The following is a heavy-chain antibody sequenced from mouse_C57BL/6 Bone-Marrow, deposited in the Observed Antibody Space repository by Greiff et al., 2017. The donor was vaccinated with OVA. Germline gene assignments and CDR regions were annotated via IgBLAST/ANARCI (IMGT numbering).Heavy chain of an antibody. D-gene: IGHD2-2*01. V-gene: IGHV1-74*01. CDR1: GYTFTSYW. CDR3: AIGGDGYDDGFAY. Sequence: QVQLQQPGADLVKPGASVKVSCTASGYTFTSYWMHWVMQRPGQGLEWIGWIHPSYSDPNYNQKFKGKATLTVAKPSSTTYMQLTSLTSEDSAVYYCAIGGDGYDDGFAYWGQGTLVTVSA. J-gene: IGHJ3*01. CDR2: IHPSYSDP.